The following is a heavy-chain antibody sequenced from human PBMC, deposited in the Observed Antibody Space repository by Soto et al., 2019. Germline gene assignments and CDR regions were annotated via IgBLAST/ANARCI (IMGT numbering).Heavy chain of an antibody. CDR1: GYTLTELS. V-gene: IGHV1-24*01. CDR3: ARAVHTMIQGVRFRVDQ. D-gene: IGHD3-10*01. Sequence: ASVKVSCKVSGYTLTELSMHWVRQAPGKGLEWMGGFDPEDGETIYAQKFQGGVTMTEDTSTDTAYMELTRLTSDDTAVYYCARAVHTMIQGVRFRVDQWGQGTLVTVSS. CDR2: FDPEDGET. J-gene: IGHJ4*02.